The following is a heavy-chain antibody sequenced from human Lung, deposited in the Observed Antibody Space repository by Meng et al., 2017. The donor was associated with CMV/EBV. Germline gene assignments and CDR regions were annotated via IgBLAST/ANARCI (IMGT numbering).Heavy chain of an antibody. Sequence: SVXVSXXASGYTFTSYGISWVRQAPGQGLEWMGWISAYNGNTNYARKLQGRVTMTTDTSTSTAYMELRSLRSDDTAVYYCARIGATSSYYYCMYVWGQGXTAIASS. V-gene: IGHV1-18*01. D-gene: IGHD1-26*01. J-gene: IGHJ6*02. CDR3: ARIGATSSYYYCMYV. CDR1: GYTFTSYG. CDR2: ISAYNGNT.